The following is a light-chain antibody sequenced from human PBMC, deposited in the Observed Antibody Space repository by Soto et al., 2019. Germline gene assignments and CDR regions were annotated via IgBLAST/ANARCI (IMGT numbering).Light chain of an antibody. V-gene: IGLV1-51*01. CDR3: GSWDSSLSAYA. J-gene: IGLJ1*01. CDR1: SSNIGGNS. CDR2: DDD. Sequence: QSVLTQPPSVSAAPGQKVTISCSGRSSNIGGNSVSWYQQLPGTAPKLLIYDDDKRPSGIPDRFSGSKSGTSATLGITGFQTGDEADYYCGSWDSSLSAYAFATGTKVTVL.